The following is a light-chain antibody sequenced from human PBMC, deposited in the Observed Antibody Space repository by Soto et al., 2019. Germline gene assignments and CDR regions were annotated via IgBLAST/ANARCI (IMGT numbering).Light chain of an antibody. V-gene: IGLV1-40*01. CDR2: GNT. J-gene: IGLJ2*01. Sequence: QSVLTQPPSVSGAPGQRVTMSCTGSSSNIGAGCDVHWYQHLPGTAPKLLIYGNTNRPSGVPDRFSGSKSGTSASLAITGLQAEAEADYYCQSYDTSLSGPVVFGGGTKLTVL. CDR3: QSYDTSLSGPVV. CDR1: SSNIGAGCD.